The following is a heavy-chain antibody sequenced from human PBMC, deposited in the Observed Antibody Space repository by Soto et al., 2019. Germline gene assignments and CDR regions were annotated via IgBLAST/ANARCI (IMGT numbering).Heavy chain of an antibody. J-gene: IGHJ1*01. CDR3: ARDPRGARYYAEYFQH. D-gene: IGHD1-26*01. CDR2: ISSSGSTI. Sequence: QVQLVESGGGLVKPGGSLRLSCAASGFTFSDYYMSWIRQAPGKGLEWVSYISSSGSTIYYADSVKGRITISRDNAKNSRYLQMNSLRAEDTAVYYCARDPRGARYYAEYFQHWGQGTLVTVSS. V-gene: IGHV3-11*01. CDR1: GFTFSDYY.